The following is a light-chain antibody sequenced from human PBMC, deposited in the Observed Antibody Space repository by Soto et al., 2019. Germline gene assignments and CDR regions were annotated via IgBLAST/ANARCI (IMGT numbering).Light chain of an antibody. J-gene: IGLJ2*01. Sequence: QSVLTQPPSASGTPGPRVTISCSGSSSNIGSNYVYWYQQLPGTAPKLLIYRNNQRPSGVPDRFSGSKSGTSASLAISGLRYEDEADYYCAAWDDSLSGYVVFGGGTKLTVL. V-gene: IGLV1-47*01. CDR2: RNN. CDR3: AAWDDSLSGYVV. CDR1: SSNIGSNY.